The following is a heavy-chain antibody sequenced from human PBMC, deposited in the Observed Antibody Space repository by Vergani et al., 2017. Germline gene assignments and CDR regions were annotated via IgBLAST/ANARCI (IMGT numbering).Heavy chain of an antibody. CDR3: ARWLGSSSQSSLDY. CDR1: GYTFTSYA. CDR2: INAGNGNT. D-gene: IGHD6-6*01. J-gene: IGHJ4*02. V-gene: IGHV1-3*01. Sequence: QVQLVQSGAVVKKPGASVKVSCKASGYTFTSYAMHWVRQAPGQRLEWMGWINAGNGNTKYSQKFQGRVTITRDTSASTASMALSSLRSDDTAVYYCARWLGSSSQSSLDYWGQGTLVTVSS.